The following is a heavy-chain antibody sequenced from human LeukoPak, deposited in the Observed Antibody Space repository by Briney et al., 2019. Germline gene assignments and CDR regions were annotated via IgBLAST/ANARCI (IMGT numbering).Heavy chain of an antibody. V-gene: IGHV3-43*02. CDR3: AKDIWPGWWLQLDY. CDR1: GFTFDDYA. CDR2: ISRDGGST. J-gene: IGHJ4*02. D-gene: IGHD5-24*01. Sequence: PGGSLRLSCAASGFTFDDYAMHWVRQAPGKGLEWVSLISRDGGSTYYADSVKGRFTISRDNSKNSLYLQMNSLRTEDTALYYCAKDIWPGWWLQLDYWGQGTLVTVSS.